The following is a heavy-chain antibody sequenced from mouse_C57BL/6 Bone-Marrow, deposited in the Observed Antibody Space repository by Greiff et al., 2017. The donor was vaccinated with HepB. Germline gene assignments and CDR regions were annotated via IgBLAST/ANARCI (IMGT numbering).Heavy chain of an antibody. CDR2: INPYNGGT. D-gene: IGHD2-12*01. V-gene: IGHV1-19*01. CDR3: ARPGYEDY. CDR1: GYTFTDYY. J-gene: IGHJ2*01. Sequence: EVKLMESGPVLVKPGASVKMSCKASGYTFTDYYMNWVKQSHGKSLEWIGVINPYNGGTSYNQKFKGKATLTVDKSSSTAYMELNSLTSEDSAVYYCARPGYEDYWGQGTTLTVSS.